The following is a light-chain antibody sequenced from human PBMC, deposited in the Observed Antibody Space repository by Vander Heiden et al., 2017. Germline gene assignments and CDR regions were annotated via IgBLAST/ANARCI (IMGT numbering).Light chain of an antibody. J-gene: IGKJ5*01. CDR3: QHSYPPVT. Sequence: DIQMTQTPSSLSASVGERVTSTCRASQSISSYLNWYQQKPGKAPKLLIYAASILQSGVPSRFSGSGSWTDFTLTISRLQPEDFATYYCQHSYPPVTFGQGTRLEIK. V-gene: IGKV1-39*01. CDR2: AAS. CDR1: QSISSY.